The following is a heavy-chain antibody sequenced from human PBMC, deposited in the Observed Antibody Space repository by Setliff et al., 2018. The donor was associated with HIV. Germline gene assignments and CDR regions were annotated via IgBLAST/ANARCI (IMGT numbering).Heavy chain of an antibody. CDR3: ARSGDSSVNWFDP. V-gene: IGHV5-51*01. CDR1: GYTFTNHW. Sequence: GESLKISCKASGYTFTNHWISWVRQMPGKGLEWMGAIYPGDSDTRYSPSFQGQVIISVDKFIRTAYLQWASLQPSDTAIYYCARSGDSSVNWFDPWGQGTLVTVSS. CDR2: IYPGDSDT. D-gene: IGHD3-22*01. J-gene: IGHJ5*02.